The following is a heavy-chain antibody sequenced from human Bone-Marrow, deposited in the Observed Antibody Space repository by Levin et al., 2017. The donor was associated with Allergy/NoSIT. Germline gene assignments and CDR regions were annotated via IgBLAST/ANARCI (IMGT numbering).Heavy chain of an antibody. CDR1: GDSITSSTYY. CDR3: ARRHYGRGRFDP. D-gene: IGHD3-10*02. CDR2: IYYTGST. J-gene: IGHJ5*02. Sequence: TPSETLSLTCTVSGDSITSSTYYWAWIRQPPGKGLEWIGTIYYTGSTSYNPSLKSRVNISVDTSKNQFALKLNSVSAADTAVYYCARRHYGRGRFDPWGQGTQVTVST. V-gene: IGHV4-39*01.